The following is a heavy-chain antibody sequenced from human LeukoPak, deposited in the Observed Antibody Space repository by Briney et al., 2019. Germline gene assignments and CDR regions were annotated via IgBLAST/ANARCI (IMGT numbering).Heavy chain of an antibody. J-gene: IGHJ6*02. CDR3: ARGHVGSYVYYYYYGMDV. CDR1: GGSFSGFY. CDR2: INHSGST. V-gene: IGHV4-34*01. Sequence: PSETLSLTCAVYGGSFSGFYWSWIRQPPGKGLEWIGEINHSGSTTYNPSLKSRVTISVDASKSLFSLKLRSVTAADTAVYFCARGHVGSYVYYYYYGMDVWGHGTPVTVSS. D-gene: IGHD5-18*01.